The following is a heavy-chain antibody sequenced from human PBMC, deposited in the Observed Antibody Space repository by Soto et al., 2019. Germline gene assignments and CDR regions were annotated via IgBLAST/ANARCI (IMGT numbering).Heavy chain of an antibody. J-gene: IGHJ4*02. CDR2: INAGNGNT. CDR1: GYTFTSYA. V-gene: IGHV1-3*01. Sequence: ASVKVSCKASGYTFTSYAMHWVRQAPGQRLEWMGWINAGNGNTKYSQKFQGRVTITRDTSASTAYMELSSLRSEDTAVYYCARVLTLVATILGYWGQGTLVTSPQ. D-gene: IGHD5-12*01. CDR3: ARVLTLVATILGY.